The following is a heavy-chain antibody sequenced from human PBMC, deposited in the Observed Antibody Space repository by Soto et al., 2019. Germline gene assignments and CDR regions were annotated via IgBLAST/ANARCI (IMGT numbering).Heavy chain of an antibody. V-gene: IGHV4-59*01. CDR2: IYYSGST. J-gene: IGHJ3*02. Sequence: PSETLPLTCTVSGGSSSSYYWSWIRQPPGKGLEWIGYIYYSGSTNYNPSLKSRVTISVDTSKNQFSLKLSSVTAADTAVYYCARDLQEIAFDIWGQGTMVTVSS. CDR3: ARDLQEIAFDI. CDR1: GGSSSSYY.